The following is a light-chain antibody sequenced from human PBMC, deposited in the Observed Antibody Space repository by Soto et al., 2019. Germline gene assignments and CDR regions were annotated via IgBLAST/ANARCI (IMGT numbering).Light chain of an antibody. V-gene: IGLV1-36*01. CDR3: AAWDGGLNGVV. J-gene: IGLJ3*02. CDR1: RTNIGNNA. Sequence: QSVLSQPPSVSEAPRQRVTISCSGSRTNIGNNAVHWYQQVPGKAPKLLIFYDDLLPSGVSDRFSGSKSGTSASLAISGLQSEDEADYYCAAWDGGLNGVVFGGGTKLTVL. CDR2: YDD.